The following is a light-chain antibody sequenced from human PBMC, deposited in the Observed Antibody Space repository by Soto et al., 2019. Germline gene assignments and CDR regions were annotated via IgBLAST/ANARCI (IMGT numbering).Light chain of an antibody. V-gene: IGLV1-44*01. CDR2: ANN. CDR3: AAWDDSLKGWV. Sequence: QSVLTQPPSASGTPGQRVTISCSGSRSNIGSENVNWYQQVPGTAPKLLIYANNQRPSGVPDRFSVSKSGNSASLAIGGLQSEDEADYYCAAWDDSLKGWVFGGGTKLTVL. CDR1: RSNIGSEN. J-gene: IGLJ3*02.